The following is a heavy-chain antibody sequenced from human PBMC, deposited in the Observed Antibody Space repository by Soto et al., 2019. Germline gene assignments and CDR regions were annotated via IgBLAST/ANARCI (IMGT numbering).Heavy chain of an antibody. J-gene: IGHJ6*02. Sequence: ASVKVSCKASGGTFSSYAISWVRQAPGQGLEWMGGIIPIFGTANYAQKFQGRVTITADESTSTAYMELSSLRSEDTAVYYCARAGPGLWQLPSYYYYGMDVWGQGTTVTVSS. D-gene: IGHD2-15*01. CDR2: IIPIFGTA. CDR3: ARAGPGLWQLPSYYYYGMDV. CDR1: GGTFSSYA. V-gene: IGHV1-69*13.